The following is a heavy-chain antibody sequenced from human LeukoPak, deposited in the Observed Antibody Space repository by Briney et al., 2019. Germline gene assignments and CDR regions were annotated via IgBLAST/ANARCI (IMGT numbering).Heavy chain of an antibody. J-gene: IGHJ5*02. D-gene: IGHD1-7*01. CDR3: AGVRQKYNWNYWFDP. V-gene: IGHV4-31*03. CDR1: GRSISRGDYY. Sequence: SDPLSLPCTVSGRSISRGDYYWTWIPKHPAKGLEWIGYIYYSVSTSSNPSRKSRVTISVDTSKTQCSWKWSAGTAADTALYYCAGVRQKYNWNYWFDPGGQGTLVTVHS. CDR2: IYYSVST.